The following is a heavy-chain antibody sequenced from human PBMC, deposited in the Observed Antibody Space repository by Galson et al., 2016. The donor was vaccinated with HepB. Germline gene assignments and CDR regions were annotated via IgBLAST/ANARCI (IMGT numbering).Heavy chain of an antibody. CDR2: IDGNDDTT. CDR1: GFTFSSSS. CDR3: AKGGDYDN. Sequence: SLRLSCAASGFTFSSSSMSWVRQAPGKGLAWVSAIDGNDDTTYYADSVKGRFTISRDSSENTLYLQMNSLRAEDTAVYYCAKGGDYDNWGQGTLVTVSS. D-gene: IGHD2-21*02. J-gene: IGHJ4*02. V-gene: IGHV3-23*01.